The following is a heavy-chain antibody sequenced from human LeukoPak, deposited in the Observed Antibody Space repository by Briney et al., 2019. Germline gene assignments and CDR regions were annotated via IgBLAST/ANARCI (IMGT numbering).Heavy chain of an antibody. V-gene: IGHV3-21*01. CDR3: ARDDLSYYYGSGSYPFDY. J-gene: IGHJ4*02. Sequence: GGSLRLSRAASGFTFSSYSMNWVRQAPGKGLEWVSSISSSSSYIHYADSVKGRFTISRDNAKNSLYLQMNSLRAEDTAVYYCARDDLSYYYGSGSYPFDYWGQGTLVTVSS. D-gene: IGHD3-10*01. CDR2: ISSSSSYI. CDR1: GFTFSSYS.